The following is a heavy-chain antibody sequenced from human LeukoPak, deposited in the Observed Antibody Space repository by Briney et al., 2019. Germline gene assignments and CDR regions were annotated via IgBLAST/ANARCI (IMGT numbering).Heavy chain of an antibody. D-gene: IGHD3-22*01. CDR2: ISHDGNNK. J-gene: IGHJ3*01. V-gene: IGHV3-30-3*01. CDR1: GFTVSNNY. Sequence: GGSLRLPCTASGFTVSNNYMTWVRQAPGKGLEWVAVISHDGNNKNYADSVKGRFTISRDNSKNTLYLQMNSLTAEDTAVYYCARASTWVPGEDSSGYYYPYAFDLWGQGTMVTVSS. CDR3: ARASTWVPGEDSSGYYYPYAFDL.